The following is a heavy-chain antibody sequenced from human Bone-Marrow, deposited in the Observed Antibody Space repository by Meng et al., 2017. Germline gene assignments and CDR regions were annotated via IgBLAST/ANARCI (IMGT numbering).Heavy chain of an antibody. D-gene: IGHD3-10*01. Sequence: GESLKNSCAASGFTFSSYAMHWVRQAPGKGLEWVAVVSYDGSNKYYADSVKGRFTISRDNSKNTLYLQMNSLRAEDTAVYYCARVVGYYGSGDIDYWGQGTLVTVSS. CDR3: ARVVGYYGSGDIDY. J-gene: IGHJ4*02. V-gene: IGHV3-30*01. CDR1: GFTFSSYA. CDR2: VSYDGSNK.